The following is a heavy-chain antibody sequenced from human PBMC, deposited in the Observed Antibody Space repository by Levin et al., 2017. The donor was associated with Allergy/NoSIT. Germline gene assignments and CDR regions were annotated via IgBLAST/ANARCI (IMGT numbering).Heavy chain of an antibody. CDR2: VTYGGHI. V-gene: IGHV4-39*02. Sequence: PGGSLRLSCIVSGDSISSNYYWGWIRQPPGKGLEWIASVTYGGHIYYNPSLKSRVTMSVDTSKNHFSLKLSSVTAADTAVYYCARDILNPGASFDYWGQGTLVAVSS. D-gene: IGHD1-14*01. J-gene: IGHJ4*02. CDR1: GDSISSNYY. CDR3: ARDILNPGASFDY.